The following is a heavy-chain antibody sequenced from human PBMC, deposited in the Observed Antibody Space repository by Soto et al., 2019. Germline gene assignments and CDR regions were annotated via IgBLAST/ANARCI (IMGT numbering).Heavy chain of an antibody. Sequence: QLKLQESGPGLVRPSETLSLTCTVSGGSVIDSYHWVWIRQPPGKGLEWIGNVYYNGDAYYKSSLKSRVTISLDTSKNHFSLRVTSVTAADTAVYYCARKMSAFDVWGLGTMVAVCS. CDR1: GGSVIDSYH. V-gene: IGHV4-39*02. CDR2: VYYNGDA. J-gene: IGHJ3*01. CDR3: ARKMSAFDV.